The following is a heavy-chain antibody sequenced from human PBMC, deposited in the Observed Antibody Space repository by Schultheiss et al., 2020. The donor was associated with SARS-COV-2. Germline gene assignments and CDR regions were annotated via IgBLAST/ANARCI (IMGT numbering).Heavy chain of an antibody. CDR1: GYSFTSYW. V-gene: IGHV5-51*01. CDR2: IYPGDSDT. D-gene: IGHD6-13*01. J-gene: IGHJ6*03. CDR3: ARGSKAAAATGYMDV. Sequence: GGSLRLSCKGSGYSFTSYWIGWVRQMPGKGLEWMGIIYPGDSDTRYSPSFQGQVTISADKSISTAYLQWSSLKASDTAMYYCARGSKAAAATGYMDVWGKGTTVTVSS.